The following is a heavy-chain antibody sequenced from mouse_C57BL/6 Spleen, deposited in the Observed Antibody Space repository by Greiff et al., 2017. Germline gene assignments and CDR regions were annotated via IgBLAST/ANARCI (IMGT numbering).Heavy chain of an antibody. D-gene: IGHD3-1*01. V-gene: IGHV5-9-1*02. J-gene: IGHJ4*01. CDR2: ISSGGDYI. CDR3: TRDLGGYCTLYYYAMDY. CDR1: GFTFSSYA. Sequence: EVQGVESGEGLVKPGGSLKLSCAASGFTFSSYAMSWVRQTPEKRLEWVAYISSGGDYIYYADTVKGRFTISRDNARNTLYLQMSSLKSEDTAMYYCTRDLGGYCTLYYYAMDYWGQGTSVTVSS.